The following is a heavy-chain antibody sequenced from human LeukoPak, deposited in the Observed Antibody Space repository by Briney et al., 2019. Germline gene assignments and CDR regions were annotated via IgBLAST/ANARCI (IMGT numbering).Heavy chain of an antibody. CDR1: GITFKSYA. D-gene: IGHD2/OR15-2a*01. CDR2: VSGSGGST. Sequence: GGSLRLSCAASGITFKSYAMSWVRQAPGKGLEWVSAVSGSGGSTYYADSVKGRFTISRDNSKDTLYLQMSSLRDDDTAVYYCAKDQMGYYSPFDSWGPGTLVTVSS. V-gene: IGHV3-23*01. CDR3: AKDQMGYYSPFDS. J-gene: IGHJ4*02.